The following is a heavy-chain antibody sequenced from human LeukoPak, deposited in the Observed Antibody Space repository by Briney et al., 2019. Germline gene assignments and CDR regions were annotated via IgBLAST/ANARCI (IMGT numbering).Heavy chain of an antibody. J-gene: IGHJ4*02. CDR3: AHRRKGVWWNYGELDY. CDR2: IYWDDDK. D-gene: IGHD4-17*01. CDR1: GFSLSTSGVG. Sequence: ESGPTLVHPTPTLTLTCTFSGFSLSTSGVGVGWIRQPPVKALEWLALIYWDDDKRYSPSLKSRLTITKDTSKNQVVLTMTNMDPVDTATYYCAHRRKGVWWNYGELDYWGQGTLVTVSS. V-gene: IGHV2-5*02.